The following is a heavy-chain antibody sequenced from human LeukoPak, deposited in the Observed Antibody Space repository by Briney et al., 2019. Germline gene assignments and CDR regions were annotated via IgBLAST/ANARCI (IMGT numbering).Heavy chain of an antibody. V-gene: IGHV4-30-4*01. CDR1: GASITSGDYY. CDR2: IYYSGTT. Sequence: MASQTLSLTCTVSGASITSGDYYWSWNRQPPGKGLEWIGYIYYSGTTYYNPSLKSRVTISVDTSKNHFSLKLSSLTAADTGVYFCARAYCGGDCYYYYYGMDVWGKGTTVTVSS. J-gene: IGHJ6*04. D-gene: IGHD2-21*02. CDR3: ARAYCGGDCYYYYYGMDV.